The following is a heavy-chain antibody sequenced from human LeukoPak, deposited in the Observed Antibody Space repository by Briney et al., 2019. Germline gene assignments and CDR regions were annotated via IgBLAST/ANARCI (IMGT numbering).Heavy chain of an antibody. J-gene: IGHJ4*02. CDR3: ASILRRGRSFDY. D-gene: IGHD2-8*01. V-gene: IGHV3-66*02. CDR1: GLTVSSNY. CDR2: IYSGGST. Sequence: EGSLRLSCAASGLTVSSNYMSWVRQAPGKGLEWVSVIYSGGSTYYADSVKGRFTISRDNSKNTLYLQMNSLRAEDTAVYYCASILRRGRSFDYWGQGTLVTVSS.